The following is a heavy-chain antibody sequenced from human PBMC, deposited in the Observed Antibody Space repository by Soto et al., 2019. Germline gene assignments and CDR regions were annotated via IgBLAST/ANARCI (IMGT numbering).Heavy chain of an antibody. CDR3: AKPRLVDTDTFDY. CDR2: ISGSGGST. D-gene: IGHD5-18*01. Sequence: EVQLLESGGGLVQPGGSLRLSCAASGFTFSSYAMSWVRQAPGKGLERVSAISGSGGSTYYADSVKGRFTISRDNSKNALYLQMNSLRAEDTAVYYCAKPRLVDTDTFDYWGQGTLVTVSS. V-gene: IGHV3-23*01. J-gene: IGHJ4*02. CDR1: GFTFSSYA.